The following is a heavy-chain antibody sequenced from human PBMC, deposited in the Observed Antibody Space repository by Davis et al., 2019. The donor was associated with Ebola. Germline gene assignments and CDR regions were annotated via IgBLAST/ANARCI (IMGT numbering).Heavy chain of an antibody. Sequence: PGGSLRLSCAVSGGSISSSNWWRWVRQPPGKGLEWIGEIYHSGSTNYNPSLKSRVTISVDKSKNQFSLKLSSVTAADTAVYYCARESIGSGLNWGQGTLVTVSS. V-gene: IGHV4-4*02. J-gene: IGHJ4*02. CDR1: GGSISSSNW. D-gene: IGHD6-19*01. CDR3: ARESIGSGLN. CDR2: IYHSGST.